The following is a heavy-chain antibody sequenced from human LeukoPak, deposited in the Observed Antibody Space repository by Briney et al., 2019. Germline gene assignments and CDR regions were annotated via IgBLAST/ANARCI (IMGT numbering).Heavy chain of an antibody. CDR3: ARGRMLYYYDSSGYPFDY. V-gene: IGHV3-7*04. D-gene: IGHD3-22*01. J-gene: IGHJ4*02. CDR2: IKQDGSEK. Sequence: GGSLRLSCAASGFTFSSYWMNWVRQAPGKGLEWVANIKQDGSEKYYVDSVKGRFTISRDNAKNSLYLQMNSLRAEDTAVYYCARGRMLYYYDSSGYPFDYWGQGSLVAVSS. CDR1: GFTFSSYW.